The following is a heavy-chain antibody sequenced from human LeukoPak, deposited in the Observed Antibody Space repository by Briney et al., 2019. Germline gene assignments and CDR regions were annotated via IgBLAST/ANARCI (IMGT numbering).Heavy chain of an antibody. CDR3: ARDQGYCSRTNYCYCYYMDV. D-gene: IGHD2-2*01. CDR2: ISTTSNTI. V-gene: IGHV3-48*04. Sequence: PGGSLRLSCAASGFTLSSYSINWVRQAPGKGLEWVSYISTTSNTIHYADSVKGRFTISRDNAKNSLYLQMNSLRAEDTAVYYCARDQGYCSRTNYCYCYYMDVWGKGTTVTVSS. CDR1: GFTLSSYS. J-gene: IGHJ6*03.